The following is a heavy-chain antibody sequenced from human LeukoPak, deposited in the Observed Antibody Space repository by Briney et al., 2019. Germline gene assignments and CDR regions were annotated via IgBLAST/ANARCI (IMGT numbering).Heavy chain of an antibody. CDR2: INHSGST. J-gene: IGHJ3*02. CDR3: ARGTHIVLMVYAKGAFDI. V-gene: IGHV4-34*01. D-gene: IGHD2-8*01. CDR1: GGSFSGYY. Sequence: SETLSLTCAVYGGSFSGYYWSWIRQPPGKGLEWIGEINHSGSTNYNPSLKSRVTISVDTSKNQFSLKLSSVTAADTAVYYCARGTHIVLMVYAKGAFDIWGQGTMVTVSS.